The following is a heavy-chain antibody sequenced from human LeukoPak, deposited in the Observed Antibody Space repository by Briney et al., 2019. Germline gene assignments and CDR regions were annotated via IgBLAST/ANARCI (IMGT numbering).Heavy chain of an antibody. CDR1: GFTFSSYA. Sequence: PGGSLRLSCAASGFTFSSYAMHWVRQAPGKGLEWVAVISYDGSNKYYADSVKGRFTISRDNSKNTLYLQMNSLRAEDTAVYYCARTGYSYAHTFDYWGQGTLVTVSS. V-gene: IGHV3-30*04. CDR2: ISYDGSNK. CDR3: ARTGYSYAHTFDY. D-gene: IGHD5-18*01. J-gene: IGHJ4*02.